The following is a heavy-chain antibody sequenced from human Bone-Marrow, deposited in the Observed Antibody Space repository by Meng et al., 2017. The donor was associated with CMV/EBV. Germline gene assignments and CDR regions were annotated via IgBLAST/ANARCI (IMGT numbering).Heavy chain of an antibody. J-gene: IGHJ5*02. CDR1: GFTFSSYS. CDR3: ARRSRSTSRKGGNWFDP. D-gene: IGHD2-2*01. Sequence: GGSLRLSCAASGFTFSSYSMNWVRQAPGKGLEWVSSISSSSSYIYYADSVKGRFTISRDNAKNSLYLQMNSLRAEDTAVYYCARRSRSTSRKGGNWFDPWGQGTLVTVSS. CDR2: ISSSSSYI. V-gene: IGHV3-21*01.